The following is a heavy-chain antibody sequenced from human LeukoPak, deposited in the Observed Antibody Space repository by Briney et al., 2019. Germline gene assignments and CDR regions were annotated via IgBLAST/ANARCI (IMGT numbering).Heavy chain of an antibody. V-gene: IGHV1-8*03. Sequence: GASVKVSCKASGYTFTSYDINWVRQATGQGLQWMGWMNPNSGNTFYAQKFQGRVTITRNTSISTAYMELSSLRSEDTAVYYCARDSEIVGATRCFAFDIWGQGTMVTVSS. CDR1: GYTFTSYD. J-gene: IGHJ3*02. CDR3: ARDSEIVGATRCFAFDI. CDR2: MNPNSGNT. D-gene: IGHD1-26*01.